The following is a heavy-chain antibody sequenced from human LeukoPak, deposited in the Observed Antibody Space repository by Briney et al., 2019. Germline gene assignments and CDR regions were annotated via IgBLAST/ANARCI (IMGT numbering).Heavy chain of an antibody. CDR1: GGSISSYY. CDR2: IYTSGST. Sequence: TTSETLSLTCTVSGGSISSYYWSWIRQPAGKGLEWIGRIYTSGSTNYNPSLKSRVTMSVDTSKNQFSLKLSSVTAADTAVYYCAISRGGYCSSTSCYNYYYMDVWGKGTTVTVSS. CDR3: AISRGGYCSSTSCYNYYYMDV. V-gene: IGHV4-4*07. J-gene: IGHJ6*03. D-gene: IGHD2-2*02.